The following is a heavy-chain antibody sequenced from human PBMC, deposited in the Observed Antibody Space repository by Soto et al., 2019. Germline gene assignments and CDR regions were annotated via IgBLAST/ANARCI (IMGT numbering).Heavy chain of an antibody. J-gene: IGHJ4*02. CDR2: LSYDGSTK. D-gene: IGHD1-26*01. CDR1: GFTFNRNT. CDR3: ARGVGAITYYFDY. Sequence: QVQLVESGGGVVQPGRSLRLSCAASGFTFNRNTMHWVRQAPGKGLEWVAVLSYDGSTKYYADSVKGRFTISRDNSKNTLYLQMNSLSAEDTAVYYCARGVGAITYYFDYWGQGTLVTVSS. V-gene: IGHV3-30-3*01.